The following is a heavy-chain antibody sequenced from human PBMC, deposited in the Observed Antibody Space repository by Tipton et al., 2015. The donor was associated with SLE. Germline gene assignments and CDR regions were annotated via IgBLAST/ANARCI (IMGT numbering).Heavy chain of an antibody. CDR1: GGSISSSSYY. J-gene: IGHJ6*03. D-gene: IGHD2-2*01. CDR3: ARAGEPYCSSTSCYPYYYYMDV. V-gene: IGHV4-31*03. Sequence: TLSLTCTVSGGSISSSSYYWGWIRQHPGKGLEWIGYIYYSGSTYYNPSLKSRVTISVDTSKNQFSLKLSSVTAADTAVYYCARAGEPYCSSTSCYPYYYYMDVWGKGTTVTVSS. CDR2: IYYSGST.